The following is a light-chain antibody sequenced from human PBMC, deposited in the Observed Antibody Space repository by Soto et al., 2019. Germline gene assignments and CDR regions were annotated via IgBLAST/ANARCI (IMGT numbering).Light chain of an antibody. J-gene: IGKJ4*01. Sequence: MVLTQSPATLSGTPGESATLSSRASQSISSNLAWYQQKPGQSPRLLIYGASSRATGVPVRFSGSGSGTEFTLTISSLESEDFATYYCQQDYSCPHPVGGGTKVDIK. CDR1: QSISSN. CDR2: GAS. CDR3: QQDYSCPHP. V-gene: IGKV3-15*01.